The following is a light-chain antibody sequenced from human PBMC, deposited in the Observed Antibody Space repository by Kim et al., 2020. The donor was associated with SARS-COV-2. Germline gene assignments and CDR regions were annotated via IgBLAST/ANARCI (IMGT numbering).Light chain of an antibody. V-gene: IGKV3-11*01. CDR2: DAS. CDR1: QSVSSY. CDR3: QQRSNWPPRSIT. Sequence: GESATLSCRASQSVSSYVAWYQQKPGQAPRLLIYDASNRATGIPARFSGSGSGTDFTLTISSLEPEDFAVYYCQQRSNWPPRSITFGQGTRLEIK. J-gene: IGKJ5*01.